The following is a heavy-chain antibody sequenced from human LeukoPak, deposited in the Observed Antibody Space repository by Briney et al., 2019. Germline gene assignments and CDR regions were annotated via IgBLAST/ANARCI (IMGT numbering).Heavy chain of an antibody. CDR1: GFTFSSYS. J-gene: IGHJ4*02. D-gene: IGHD1-26*01. Sequence: GGSLRLSCAASGFTFSSYSMNWVRQAPGKGLEWVSYISSSSSTIYYADSVKGRFTISRDNAKNSLYLQMNSLRAEDTAVYFCAKDRSGSYSQGLDYWGQGTLVTVSS. V-gene: IGHV3-48*04. CDR3: AKDRSGSYSQGLDY. CDR2: ISSSSSTI.